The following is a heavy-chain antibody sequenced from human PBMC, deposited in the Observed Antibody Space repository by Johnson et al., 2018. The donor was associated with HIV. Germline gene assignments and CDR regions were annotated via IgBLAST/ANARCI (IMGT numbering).Heavy chain of an antibody. CDR1: GFTFSSYA. J-gene: IGHJ3*02. CDR2: ISYDGSNK. CDR3: ARDCRNSTSCLAFDI. Sequence: QVQLVESGGGVVQPWRSLRLSCAASGFTFSSYAMHWVRQAPGKGLEWVAVISYDGSNKYYADSVKGRFTISRDNSKNTVFLQMNSLRAEDTALYYCARDCRNSTSCLAFDIWGQGTRVTVSS. V-gene: IGHV3-30-3*01. D-gene: IGHD2/OR15-2a*01.